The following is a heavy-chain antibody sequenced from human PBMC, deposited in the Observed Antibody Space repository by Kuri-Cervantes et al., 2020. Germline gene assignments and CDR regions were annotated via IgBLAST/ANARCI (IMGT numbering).Heavy chain of an antibody. CDR2: ISWNSGSI. Sequence: GGSLRLSCAASGFTFDDYAMHWVRQAPGKGLEWVSGISWNSGSIGYADSVKGRFTISRDNAKNSLYLQMNSLRAEDTAVYYCARGLSSRRGVYYFDYWGQGTLVTVSS. J-gene: IGHJ4*02. V-gene: IGHV3-9*01. CDR1: GFTFDDYA. D-gene: IGHD2-8*01. CDR3: ARGLSSRRGVYYFDY.